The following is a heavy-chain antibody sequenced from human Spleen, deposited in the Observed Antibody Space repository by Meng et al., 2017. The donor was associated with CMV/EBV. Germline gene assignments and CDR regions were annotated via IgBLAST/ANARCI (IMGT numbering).Heavy chain of an antibody. CDR1: GYTFTAFY. CDR3: AREGCSSTSCYAAFDI. CDR2: INPNGGGT. J-gene: IGHJ3*02. D-gene: IGHD2-2*01. Sequence: ASVKVSCKTSGYTFTAFYIHWVRQAPGQGLEWMGWINPNGGGTNYAQKFQDRVTMTRDTSINTAYMELSRLRSDDTAVYYCAREGCSSTSCYAAFDIWGQGTMVTVSS. V-gene: IGHV1-2*02.